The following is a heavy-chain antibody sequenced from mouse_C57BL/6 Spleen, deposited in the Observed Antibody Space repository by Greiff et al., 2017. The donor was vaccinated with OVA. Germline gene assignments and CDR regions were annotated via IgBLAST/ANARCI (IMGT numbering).Heavy chain of an antibody. V-gene: IGHV5-4*01. CDR1: GFTFSSYA. Sequence: EVQVVESGGGLVKPGGSLKLSCAASGFTFSSYAMSWVRQTPEKRLEWVATISDGGSYTYYPDNVKGRFTISRDNAKNNLYLQMSHLKSEDTAMYYCARDRRYFDYWGQGTTLTVSS. CDR3: ARDRRYFDY. J-gene: IGHJ2*01. CDR2: ISDGGSYT.